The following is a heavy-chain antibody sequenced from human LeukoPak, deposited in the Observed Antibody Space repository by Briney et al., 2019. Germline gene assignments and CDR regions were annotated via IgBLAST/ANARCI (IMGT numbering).Heavy chain of an antibody. J-gene: IGHJ3*02. CDR2: IYTSGST. D-gene: IGHD2-2*01. Sequence: SETLSLTCTVSGGSISSGSYYWSWIRQPAGKGLEWIGRIYTSGSTNYNPSLKSRVTISVDTSKNQFSLELNSVTVADTAVYYCARHDQVSTSSPKFNDAFDIWGQGTMVTVSS. CDR3: ARHDQVSTSSPKFNDAFDI. CDR1: GGSISSGSYY. V-gene: IGHV4-61*02.